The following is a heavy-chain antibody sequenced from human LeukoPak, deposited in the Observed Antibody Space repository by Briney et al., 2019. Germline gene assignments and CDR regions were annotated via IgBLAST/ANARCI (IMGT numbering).Heavy chain of an antibody. J-gene: IGHJ5*02. CDR1: GFTFSSYA. Sequence: GGSLRLSCAASGFTFSSYAMSWVRQAPGKGLEWVSAISGSGGSAYYADSVKGRFTISRDNSKNTLYLQMNSLRAEDTAVYYCAKDSGSYLVGWFDPWGQGTLVTVSS. CDR3: AKDSGSYLVGWFDP. CDR2: ISGSGGSA. D-gene: IGHD1-26*01. V-gene: IGHV3-23*01.